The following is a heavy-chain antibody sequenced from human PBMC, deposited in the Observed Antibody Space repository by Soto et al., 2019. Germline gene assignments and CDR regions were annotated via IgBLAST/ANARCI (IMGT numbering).Heavy chain of an antibody. CDR2: IYHSGST. J-gene: IGHJ4*02. V-gene: IGHV4-4*02. CDR1: GGSISSSNW. CDR3: XXXXXXXXSWXFDY. Sequence: QVQLQESGPGLVKPSGTLSLTCVVSGGSISSSNWWSWVRQPPGKGLEWIGEIYHSGSTNYNPSXXXXXXXXXXXXXXXXXXXXXXXXXXXXXXXXXXXXXXXXXSWXFDYWGQGTLVTVSS.